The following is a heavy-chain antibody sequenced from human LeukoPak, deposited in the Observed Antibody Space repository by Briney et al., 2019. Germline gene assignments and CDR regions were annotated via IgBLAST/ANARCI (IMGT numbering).Heavy chain of an antibody. J-gene: IGHJ3*02. D-gene: IGHD3-3*01. V-gene: IGHV3-30-3*01. Sequence: PGGSLRLSCAASGFTFSSYAMHWVRQAPGKGLEWVAVISYDGGNKYYADSVKGRFTISRDNSKDTLYLQMNSLRAEDTAVYYCARDDARITIFGVVIIGAFDIWGQGTMVTVSS. CDR2: ISYDGGNK. CDR1: GFTFSSYA. CDR3: ARDDARITIFGVVIIGAFDI.